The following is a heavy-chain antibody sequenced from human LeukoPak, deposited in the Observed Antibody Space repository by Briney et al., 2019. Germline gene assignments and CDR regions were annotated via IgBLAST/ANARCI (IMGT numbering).Heavy chain of an antibody. CDR3: ATDLPYSSGWYFDY. CDR2: ISGSGGST. Sequence: GGSLRLSCAASGFTFSSYAMSWVRQAPGKGLEWVSAISGSGGSTYYADSVKGRFTTSRDNSKNTLYLQMNSLRAEDTAVYYCATDLPYSSGWYFDYWGQGTLVTVSS. J-gene: IGHJ4*02. CDR1: GFTFSSYA. D-gene: IGHD6-19*01. V-gene: IGHV3-23*01.